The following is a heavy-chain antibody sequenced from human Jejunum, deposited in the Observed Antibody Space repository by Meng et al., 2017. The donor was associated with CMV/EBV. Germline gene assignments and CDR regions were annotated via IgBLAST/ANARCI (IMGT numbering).Heavy chain of an antibody. Sequence: WVRQAPGKGLEWVAGINDNGAGTGYADSVKGRFTISRDNAKNSLYLQMNSLRAEDTALYYCARAQGYYDSSGYYNSYYYYGMDVWGQGITVTVSS. J-gene: IGHJ6*02. V-gene: IGHV3-20*03. CDR3: ARAQGYYDSSGYYNSYYYYGMDV. CDR2: INDNGAGT. D-gene: IGHD3-22*01.